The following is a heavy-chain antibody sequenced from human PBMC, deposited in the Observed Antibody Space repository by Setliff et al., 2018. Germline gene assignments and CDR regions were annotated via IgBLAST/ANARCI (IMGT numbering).Heavy chain of an antibody. CDR1: GYTFTVYT. V-gene: IGHV7-4-1*02. D-gene: IGHD2-2*01. CDR2: INTYTGSP. Sequence: GASVKVSCKVSGYTFTVYTMNWVRQAPGQGLEWMGWINTYTGSPTYAQGFTGRFVFSLDTSVSTAYLQISSLKGEDTAVYYCASCTTANCFVVGHWFDPWGQGTLVTVSS. J-gene: IGHJ5*02. CDR3: ASCTTANCFVVGHWFDP.